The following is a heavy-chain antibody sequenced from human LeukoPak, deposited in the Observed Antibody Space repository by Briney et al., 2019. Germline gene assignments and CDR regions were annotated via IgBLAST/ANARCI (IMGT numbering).Heavy chain of an antibody. CDR1: GFTFSSYW. CDR2: IKQDGSEK. Sequence: GGSLRLSCAASGFTFSSYWMSWVRQAPGKGLEGVANIKQDGSEKYYVDSVKGRFTISRDNAKNSLYLQMNSLRAEDTAVYYCARDLVVPAADYMDVWGKGTTVTISS. J-gene: IGHJ6*03. D-gene: IGHD2-2*01. CDR3: ARDLVVPAADYMDV. V-gene: IGHV3-7*01.